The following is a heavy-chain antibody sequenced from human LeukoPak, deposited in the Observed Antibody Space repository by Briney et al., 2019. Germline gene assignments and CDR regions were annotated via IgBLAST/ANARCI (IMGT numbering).Heavy chain of an antibody. Sequence: GGSLRLSCAASGFSFRSYAMSWVRQAPGKGLEWVSGISGSGGSTYYADFVKGRFTISRDNSKNTLYLQMNSLRAEDTAVYYCAKCARIDWLPIDYWGQGTLVTVSS. V-gene: IGHV3-23*01. CDR3: AKCARIDWLPIDY. D-gene: IGHD3-9*01. CDR1: GFSFRSYA. CDR2: ISGSGGST. J-gene: IGHJ4*02.